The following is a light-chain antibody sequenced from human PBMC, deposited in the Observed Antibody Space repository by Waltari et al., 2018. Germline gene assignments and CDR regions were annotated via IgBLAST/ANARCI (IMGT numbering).Light chain of an antibody. CDR2: KAS. V-gene: IGKV1D-16*01. J-gene: IGKJ1*01. Sequence: DIQMTQSPSSLSASVGDTVTITCRASQRISSWLDWYQQKPGKAPKLLIYKASNLQSGVPSRFSGSGSGTDFTLTISSLEPEDFATYYCLQYSSSPWTFGQGTKVEIE. CDR3: LQYSSSPWT. CDR1: QRISSW.